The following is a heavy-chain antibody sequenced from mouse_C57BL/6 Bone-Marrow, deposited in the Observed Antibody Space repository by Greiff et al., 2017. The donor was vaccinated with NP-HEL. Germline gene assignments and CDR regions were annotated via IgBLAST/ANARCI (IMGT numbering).Heavy chain of an antibody. V-gene: IGHV1-47*01. D-gene: IGHD1-1*01. CDR2: FHPYNDDT. Sequence: VQLQESGAELVKPGASVKMSCKASGYTFTTYPIEWMKQNHGKSLEWIGNFHPYNDDTKYNEKFKGKATLTVEKSSSTVYLELSRLTSDDSAVYYCARGSYYGSPYYAMDYWGQGTSVTVSS. J-gene: IGHJ4*01. CDR1: GYTFTTYP. CDR3: ARGSYYGSPYYAMDY.